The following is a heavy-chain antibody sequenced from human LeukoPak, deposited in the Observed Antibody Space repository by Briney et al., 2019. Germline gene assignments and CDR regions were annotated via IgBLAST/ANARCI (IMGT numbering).Heavy chain of an antibody. CDR1: GGSISSYY. Sequence: SETLSLTCTVSGGSISSYYWSWIRQPPGKGLEWIGYIYYSGSTNYNPSLKSRVTISVDTSKNQFSLKLSSVTAADTAVYYCARKVVVAATSDYYHMDVWGKGTTVTVSS. CDR2: IYYSGST. V-gene: IGHV4-59*01. J-gene: IGHJ6*03. CDR3: ARKVVVAATSDYYHMDV. D-gene: IGHD2-15*01.